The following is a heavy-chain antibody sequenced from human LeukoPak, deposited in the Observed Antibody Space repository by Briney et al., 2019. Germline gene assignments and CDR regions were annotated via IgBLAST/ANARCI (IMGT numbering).Heavy chain of an antibody. CDR3: ARLWFGEFHYNWFDP. CDR2: IYYSGST. CDR1: GGSISSYY. V-gene: IGHV4-59*08. D-gene: IGHD3-10*01. J-gene: IGHJ5*02. Sequence: SETLSLTCAVYGGSISSYYWSWIRQPPGKGLEWIGYIYYSGSTNYNPSLKSRVTISVDTSKNQFSLKLSSVTAADTAVYYCARLWFGEFHYNWFDPWGQGTLVTVSS.